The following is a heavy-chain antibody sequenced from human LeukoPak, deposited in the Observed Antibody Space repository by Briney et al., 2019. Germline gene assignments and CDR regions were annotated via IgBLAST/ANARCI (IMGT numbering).Heavy chain of an antibody. Sequence: ASVTVSCTASGYTFTSYDINWVRQATGQGLEWMGWMNPNSGNTGYAQKFQGRVTMTRNTSISTAYMELSSLRSEDTAVYYCARGRTAAARRTHYGMDVWGQGTTVTVSS. CDR3: ARGRTAAARRTHYGMDV. CDR1: GYTFTSYD. CDR2: MNPNSGNT. J-gene: IGHJ6*02. V-gene: IGHV1-8*01. D-gene: IGHD6-6*01.